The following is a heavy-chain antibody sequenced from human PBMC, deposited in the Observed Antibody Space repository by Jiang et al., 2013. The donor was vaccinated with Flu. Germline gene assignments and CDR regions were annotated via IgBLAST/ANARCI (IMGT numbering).Heavy chain of an antibody. CDR2: IYTSGST. V-gene: IGHV4-61*02. Sequence: YGPGLVKPSQTLSLTCTVSGGSISSGSYYWSWIRQPAGKGLEWIGRIYTSGSTNYNPSLKSRVTISVDTSKNQFSLKLSSVTAADTAVYYCARVGXLAATLPYYYLLRYGRRGAKGP. CDR3: ARVGXLAATLPYYYLLRYGRR. CDR1: GGSISSGSYY. D-gene: IGHD2-15*01. J-gene: IGHJ6*02.